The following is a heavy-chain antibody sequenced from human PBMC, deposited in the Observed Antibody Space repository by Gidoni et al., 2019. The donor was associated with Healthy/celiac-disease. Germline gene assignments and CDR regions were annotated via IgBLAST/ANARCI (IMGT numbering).Heavy chain of an antibody. CDR1: GFPFSSYG. CDR3: ARDELYYDSSGSPLI. D-gene: IGHD3-22*01. J-gene: IGHJ4*02. Sequence: QVQLVESGGGVVQPGRSLGLPCAASGFPFSSYGMHWVRQAPGKGLEWVAVIWYDGSNKYYADSVKGRFTISRDNSKNTLYLQMNSLRAEDTAVYYCARDELYYDSSGSPLIWGQGTLVTVSS. V-gene: IGHV3-33*01. CDR2: IWYDGSNK.